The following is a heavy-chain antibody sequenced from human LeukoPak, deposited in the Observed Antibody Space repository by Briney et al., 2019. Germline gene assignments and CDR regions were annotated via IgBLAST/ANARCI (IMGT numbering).Heavy chain of an antibody. J-gene: IGHJ4*02. CDR2: ISYDGSNK. Sequence: PGGSLRLSCAASGFTFSSYAMHWVRQAPGKGPEWVAVISYDGSNKYYADSVKGRFTISRDNSKNTLYLQMNSLRAEDTAVCYCASGSRRVQPFDYWGQGTLVTVSS. V-gene: IGHV3-30-3*01. CDR1: GFTFSSYA. D-gene: IGHD1-1*01. CDR3: ASGSRRVQPFDY.